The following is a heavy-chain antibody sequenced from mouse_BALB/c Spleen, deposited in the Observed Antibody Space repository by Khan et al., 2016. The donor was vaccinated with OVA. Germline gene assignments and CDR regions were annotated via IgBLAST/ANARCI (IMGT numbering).Heavy chain of an antibody. V-gene: IGHV9-1*02. CDR3: GRSHLIFYAMDY. D-gene: IGHD1-1*01. CDR2: INTYTGEP. J-gene: IGHJ4*01. Sequence: QIQLVQSGPELRKPGETVKISCKASGYTFTNYGMNWVKQAPGKGLKWMGWINTYTGEPTYDDDFKGRFAFSLETSASTAYLQINNLKNYDIGTYFCGRSHLIFYAMDYWGQGTSVTVSS. CDR1: GYTFTNYG.